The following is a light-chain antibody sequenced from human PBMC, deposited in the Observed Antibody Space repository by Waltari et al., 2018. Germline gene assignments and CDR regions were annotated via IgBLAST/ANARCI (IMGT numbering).Light chain of an antibody. J-gene: IGLJ1*01. CDR2: TDS. V-gene: IGLV1-44*01. CDR3: AAWVDSLYGCF. Sequence: QSVLTQPPSASGTPGQTVSISCSGSSSSIGSNPVSWYQVLPGAAPRLLSHTDSQRPAGVPDRLSASRSVTAASLAISGLQFDDSAEYYCAAWVDSLYGCFFGTGTRVTVL. CDR1: SSSIGSNP.